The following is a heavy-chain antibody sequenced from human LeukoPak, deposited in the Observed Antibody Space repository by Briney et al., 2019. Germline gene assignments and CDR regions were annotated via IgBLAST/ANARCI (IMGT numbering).Heavy chain of an antibody. D-gene: IGHD3-9*01. CDR2: ISNDGTDK. V-gene: IGHV3-30-3*01. CDR1: EFTFTNYG. Sequence: GGSLRLSCAASEFTFTNYGMHWVRQAPGKGLEWVAVISNDGTDKYYADSVKGRFTISRDNSENTLYLQLNSLRPEDTAVYYRARVRVILTTMASFSYWGLGTLVTVSS. CDR3: ARVRVILTTMASFSY. J-gene: IGHJ4*02.